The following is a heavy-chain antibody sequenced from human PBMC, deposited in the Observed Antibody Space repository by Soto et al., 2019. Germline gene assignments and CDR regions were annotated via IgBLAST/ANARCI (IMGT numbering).Heavy chain of an antibody. J-gene: IGHJ6*02. V-gene: IGHV3-48*02. CDR2: ITSSSGSI. D-gene: IGHD3-22*01. CDR3: ARVVVVIPPGYYYAMDV. Sequence: GWSLRQSCADSEFAYVGYPMLWVRKAPGKGLEWVAYITSSSGSIYYADSVKGRFTISRDNGKNSLFLQMNSLRDEDTAVYYCARVVVVIPPGYYYAMDVWGQGTTVTVS. CDR1: EFAYVGYP.